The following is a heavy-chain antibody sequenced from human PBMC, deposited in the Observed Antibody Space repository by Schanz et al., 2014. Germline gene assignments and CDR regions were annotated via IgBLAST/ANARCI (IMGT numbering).Heavy chain of an antibody. D-gene: IGHD6-25*01. V-gene: IGHV3-23*04. CDR2: ISASGGDT. J-gene: IGHJ4*02. CDR3: AKVRYSSGWRGDYFDE. CDR1: EFTFSTDA. Sequence: EVQLAESGGGLAQPGGSLRLSCAASEFTFSTDAMSWVRQAPGKGLEWLSVISASGGDTYYADSVKGRFTISRDNSKNTLYLQMNSLRAEDTAVYYCAKVRYSSGWRGDYFDEWGQGTLVAVAS.